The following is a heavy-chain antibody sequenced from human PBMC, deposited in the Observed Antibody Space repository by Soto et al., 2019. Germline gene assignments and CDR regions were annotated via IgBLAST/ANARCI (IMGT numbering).Heavy chain of an antibody. CDR3: ARGQPGLFSFDS. Sequence: QLQLQESGSGLVKPSQTLSLTCGVSGGSVSSDFSSWIWIRQTSGKGLGWIGYIYHSGSSYFNPSLVSRGSISIDTSNNQFSLNLTSVTAADTAVYYCARGQPGLFSFDSWGQGILVTVSS. CDR2: IYHSGSS. J-gene: IGHJ4*02. V-gene: IGHV4-30-2*01. CDR1: GGSVSSDFSS. D-gene: IGHD3-9*01.